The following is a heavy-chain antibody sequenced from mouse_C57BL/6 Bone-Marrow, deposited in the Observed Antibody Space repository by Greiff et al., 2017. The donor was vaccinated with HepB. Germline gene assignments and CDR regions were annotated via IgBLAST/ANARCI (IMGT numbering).Heavy chain of an antibody. V-gene: IGHV14-3*01. CDR3: ASPPYYDYDGGGFDY. D-gene: IGHD2-4*01. CDR1: VFNIKNTY. Sequence: HLHHSFSYLFIPFSSINFSFTSSVFNIKNTYIHFLKQIPEQGLEWIGRIYPANGNTKYAPKFQGKATITADTSSNTAYLQLSSLTSEDTAIYYCASPPYYDYDGGGFDYWGQGTTLTVSS. J-gene: IGHJ2*01. CDR2: IYPANGNT.